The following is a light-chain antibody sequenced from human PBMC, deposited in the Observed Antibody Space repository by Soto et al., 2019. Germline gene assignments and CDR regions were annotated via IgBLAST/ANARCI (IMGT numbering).Light chain of an antibody. CDR1: SSNIGSNT. CDR2: SNN. Sequence: QSVLTQPPSASGTPGQRVTISCSGGSSNIGSNTGNWYQQLPGTAPKLLIYSNNQRPSGVPDRFSGSKSGTSASLAISGLQSEDEADYYCAAWDDSLNGWVFGGGTQLTVL. CDR3: AAWDDSLNGWV. V-gene: IGLV1-44*01. J-gene: IGLJ3*02.